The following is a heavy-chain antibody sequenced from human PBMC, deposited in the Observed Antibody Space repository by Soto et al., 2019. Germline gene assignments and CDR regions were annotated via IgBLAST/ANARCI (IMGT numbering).Heavy chain of an antibody. CDR2: ISYDGSNK. V-gene: IGHV3-30-3*01. Sequence: GGSLRLSCAASGFTFSSYAMHWVRQAPGKGLEWVAVISYDGSNKYYADSVKGRFTISRDNSKNTLYLQMNSLRAEDTAVYYCARDRRVYSSDHYGMDVWGQGTTVTAP. D-gene: IGHD6-19*01. CDR3: ARDRRVYSSDHYGMDV. CDR1: GFTFSSYA. J-gene: IGHJ6*02.